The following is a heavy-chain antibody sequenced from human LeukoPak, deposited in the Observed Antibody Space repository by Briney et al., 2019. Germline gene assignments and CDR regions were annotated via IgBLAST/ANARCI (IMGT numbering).Heavy chain of an antibody. CDR2: IASDGKKK. CDR1: GFTFSIYD. J-gene: IGHJ6*03. CDR3: ANHATKYYMDV. Sequence: GSLRLSCETSGFTFSIYDMFWVRQAPGKGLEWVAFIASDGKKKNYADSVKGRFTISRDNFKKILYLQMDSLRAEDTAVFYCANHATKYYMDVWGKGTTVTVSS. V-gene: IGHV3-30*02.